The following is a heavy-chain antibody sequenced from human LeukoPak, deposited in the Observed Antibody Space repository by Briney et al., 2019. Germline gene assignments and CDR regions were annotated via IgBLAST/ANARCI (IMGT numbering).Heavy chain of an antibody. CDR3: AKSGSPWTSGWDNYFDY. D-gene: IGHD6-19*01. CDR2: ISGSYGTT. V-gene: IGHV3-23*01. CDR1: GFTFSSYA. Sequence: GGSLRLSCAASGFTFSSYAMSWLRQAPGKGLEWVSSISGSYGTTYYADSVKGRFTISRDNSKNTLYLQMNSLRAEDTAVYYCAKSGSPWTSGWDNYFDYWGQGTLVTVSS. J-gene: IGHJ4*02.